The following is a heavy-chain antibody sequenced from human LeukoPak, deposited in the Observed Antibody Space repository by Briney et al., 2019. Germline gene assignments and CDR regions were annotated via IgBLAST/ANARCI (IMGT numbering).Heavy chain of an antibody. D-gene: IGHD1-26*01. J-gene: IGHJ5*02. CDR1: GFTVSSNY. Sequence: GGSLRLSCAASGFTVSSNYMSWVRRAPGKGLEWVSVIYSGGSTYYADSVKGRFTISRDNSKNTLYLQMNSLRAEDTAVYYCAKAKWELADWFDPWGQGTLVTVSS. V-gene: IGHV3-53*01. CDR2: IYSGGST. CDR3: AKAKWELADWFDP.